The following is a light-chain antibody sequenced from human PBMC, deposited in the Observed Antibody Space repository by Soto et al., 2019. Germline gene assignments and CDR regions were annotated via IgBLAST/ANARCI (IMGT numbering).Light chain of an antibody. CDR1: QSVLYSSNNKNY. CDR2: LAS. V-gene: IGKV4-1*01. CDR3: QQYYNTPWT. J-gene: IGKJ1*01. Sequence: DIVMTQSPDSLAVSLGERATINCKSSQSVLYSSNNKNYLAWYQQKPGQHPKLLIYLASTRESGVPDRFSGSWSGTDFTLTSSSLQAEDVAVYYCQQYYNTPWTFGQGTKVEIK.